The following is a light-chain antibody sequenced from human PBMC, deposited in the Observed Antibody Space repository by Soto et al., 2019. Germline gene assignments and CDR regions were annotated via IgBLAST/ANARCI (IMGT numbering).Light chain of an antibody. CDR3: SSYASSSTRV. V-gene: IGLV2-14*03. J-gene: IGLJ2*01. Sequence: QSALNQPVSVSGSPGQSITISCTGSSSDVGSYNSVSWYQQHPGKAPQLLIYDVSYRPSGISSRFSGSKSGDTASLTISGLQPDDEADYYCSSYASSSTRVFGGGTKLTVL. CDR2: DVS. CDR1: SSDVGSYNS.